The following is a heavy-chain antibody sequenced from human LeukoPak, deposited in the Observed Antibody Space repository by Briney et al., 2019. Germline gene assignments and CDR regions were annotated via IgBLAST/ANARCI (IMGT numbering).Heavy chain of an antibody. Sequence: ASVKVSCKASGYTFTGYYMHWVRQAPGQGLEWMGWINPNSGGTNYAQKFQGRVTMTRDTSISTAYTELSRLRSDDTAVYYCARDGLRTTVTTNWFDPWGQGTLVTVSS. CDR2: INPNSGGT. V-gene: IGHV1-2*02. CDR1: GYTFTGYY. J-gene: IGHJ5*02. CDR3: ARDGLRTTVTTNWFDP. D-gene: IGHD4-17*01.